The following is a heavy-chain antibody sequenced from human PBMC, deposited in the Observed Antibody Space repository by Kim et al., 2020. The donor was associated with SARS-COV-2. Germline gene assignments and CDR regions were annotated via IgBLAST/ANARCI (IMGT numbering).Heavy chain of an antibody. Sequence: GGSLRLSCAASGFTSGLTFNRHSMNWVRQAPGKGLEWISHISNDYTGYNTYYADSVKGRFTISRDNAKNALYLQMNSLGDDDTAVYYCATDGVGVLPGDVFDVWGQGPTVILS. CDR2: ISNDYTGYNT. V-gene: IGHV3-48*02. J-gene: IGHJ3*01. D-gene: IGHD3-3*01. CDR3: ATDGVGVLPGDVFDV. CDR1: GFTSGLTFNRHS.